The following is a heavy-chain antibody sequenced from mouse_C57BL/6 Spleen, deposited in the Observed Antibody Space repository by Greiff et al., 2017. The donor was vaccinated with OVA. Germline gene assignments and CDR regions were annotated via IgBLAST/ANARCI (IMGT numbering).Heavy chain of an antibody. CDR3: ASRNYRYFDV. V-gene: IGHV1-80*01. J-gene: IGHJ1*03. CDR1: GYAFSSYW. Sequence: VKLQESGAELVKPGASVKISCKASGYAFSSYWMNWVKQRPGKGLEWIGQIYPGDGDTNYNGKFKGKATLTADKSSSTAYMQLSSLTSEDSAVYFCASRNYRYFDVWGTGTTVTVSS. CDR2: IYPGDGDT.